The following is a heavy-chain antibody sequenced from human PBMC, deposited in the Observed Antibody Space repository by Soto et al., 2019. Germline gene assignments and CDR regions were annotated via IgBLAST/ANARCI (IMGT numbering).Heavy chain of an antibody. CDR2: IYYSGAT. Sequence: QLQLQESGPGLVKPSETLSLTCTVSGDSISRGNYYWGWIRQPPGKGLEWIGSIYYSGATYYNPSLKSRVTISVDTSKNQFSLRVSSVTAADTAVYYCVRPAAGSVNFGMDVWGQGTTVTVSS. CDR3: VRPAAGSVNFGMDV. V-gene: IGHV4-39*01. CDR1: GDSISRGNYY. J-gene: IGHJ6*02. D-gene: IGHD3-10*01.